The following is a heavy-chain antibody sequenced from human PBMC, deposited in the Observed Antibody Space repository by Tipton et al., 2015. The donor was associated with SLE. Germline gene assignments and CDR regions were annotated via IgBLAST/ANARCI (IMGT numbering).Heavy chain of an antibody. Sequence: LRLSCAVYGGSFSGYYWSWIRQPPGKGLEWIGEINHSGSTNYNPSLKSRVTISVDTSKNQFSLKLSSVTAADTAVYYCARDPLGGLDYWGQGTLVTVSS. CDR3: ARDPLGGLDY. J-gene: IGHJ4*02. CDR1: GGSFSGYY. V-gene: IGHV4-34*01. CDR2: INHSGST.